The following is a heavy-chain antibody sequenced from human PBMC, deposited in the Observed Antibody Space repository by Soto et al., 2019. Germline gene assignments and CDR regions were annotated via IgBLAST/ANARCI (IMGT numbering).Heavy chain of an antibody. D-gene: IGHD3-16*01. CDR1: GGLFSSFA. CDR2: IIPVFGTT. Sequence: SVKVSCKDSGGLFSSFAISWVRQAPGQGLEWMGGIIPVFGTTNYAQKFQDRVTITADESTNTAYMELSSLRSDDTAMYYCARGGGPYVWFNEFWGQGTQVTVS. J-gene: IGHJ4*02. V-gene: IGHV1-69*13. CDR3: ARGGGPYVWFNEF.